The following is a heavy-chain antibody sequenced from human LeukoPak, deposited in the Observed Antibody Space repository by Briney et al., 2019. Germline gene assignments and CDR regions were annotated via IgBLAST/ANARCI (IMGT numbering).Heavy chain of an antibody. CDR3: AQLYDILTGYYYDAFDI. J-gene: IGHJ3*02. CDR1: GFTFSRYG. V-gene: IGHV3-30*02. CDR2: IRYDGSNK. D-gene: IGHD3-9*01. Sequence: GGSLRLSCAASGFTFSRYGMHWVRQAPGKGLEWVAFIRYDGSNKYYADSVKGRFTISRDNSKNTLYLQMNSLRAEDTAVYYCAQLYDILTGYYYDAFDIWGQGTMVTVSS.